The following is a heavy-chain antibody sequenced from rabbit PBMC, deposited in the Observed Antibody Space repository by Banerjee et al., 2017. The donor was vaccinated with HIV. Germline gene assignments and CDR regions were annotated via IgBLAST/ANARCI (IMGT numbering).Heavy chain of an antibody. Sequence: QLVESGGGLVQPGGSLKLSCKASGLDFSSYSMNWVRQAPGKGLEWIGYIDPVFGGTYYASWVKGRFTISRDNAQNTLYLQLTSLTAADTATYFCARGPDYAGDGYNLWGPGTLVTVS. V-gene: IGHV1S7*01. D-gene: IGHD4-2*01. CDR1: GLDFSSYS. CDR2: IDPVFGGT. J-gene: IGHJ4*01. CDR3: ARGPDYAGDGYNL.